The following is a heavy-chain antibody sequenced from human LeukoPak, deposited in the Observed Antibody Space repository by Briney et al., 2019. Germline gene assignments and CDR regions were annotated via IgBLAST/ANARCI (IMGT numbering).Heavy chain of an antibody. Sequence: GGSLRLSCAASGFTFSNYGMSWVRQAPGKGLEWVSGMSGSGGSTYYADSVKGRFTISRDNSKNTLYLQMNSLRAEDTAVYYCAKCSGWFVRGKDYYYYYMDVWGKGTTVTVSS. V-gene: IGHV3-23*01. D-gene: IGHD6-19*01. CDR1: GFTFSNYG. CDR2: MSGSGGST. CDR3: AKCSGWFVRGKDYYYYYMDV. J-gene: IGHJ6*03.